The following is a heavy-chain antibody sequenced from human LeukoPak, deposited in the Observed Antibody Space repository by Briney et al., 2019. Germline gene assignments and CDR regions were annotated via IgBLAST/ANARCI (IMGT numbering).Heavy chain of an antibody. CDR2: ISYDGSNK. J-gene: IGHJ3*02. Sequence: GGSLRLSCAASGFTFSSYGMHWVRQAPGKGLEWVAVISYDGSNKYHADSVKGRFTISRDNAKNSLYLQMNSLRAEDTAVYYCARSGSYYLPGAFDIWGQGTMVTVSS. V-gene: IGHV3-30*03. D-gene: IGHD1-26*01. CDR1: GFTFSSYG. CDR3: ARSGSYYLPGAFDI.